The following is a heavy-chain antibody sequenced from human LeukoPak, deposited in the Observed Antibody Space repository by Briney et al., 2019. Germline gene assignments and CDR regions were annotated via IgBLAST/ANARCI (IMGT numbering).Heavy chain of an antibody. CDR3: ARGSGYDYVWGSYRYWIYFDY. CDR1: GGSFSGYY. CDR2: INHSGST. D-gene: IGHD3-16*02. V-gene: IGHV4-34*01. J-gene: IGHJ4*02. Sequence: SETLSLTCAVYGGSFSGYYWSLIRQPAGKGLEWIGEINHSGSTNYNPSLKSRVTISVDTSKNQFSLKLSSVTAADTAVYYCARGSGYDYVWGSYRYWIYFDYWGQGTLVTVSS.